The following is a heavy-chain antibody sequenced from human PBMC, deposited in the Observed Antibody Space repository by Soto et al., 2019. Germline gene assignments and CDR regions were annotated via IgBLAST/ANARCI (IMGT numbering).Heavy chain of an antibody. V-gene: IGHV3-7*01. CDR1: GFTFSSYA. D-gene: IGHD3-16*02. CDR3: VMITFGGVIVDHDAFDI. Sequence: GGSLRLSCAASGFTFSSYAMSWVRQAPGKGLEWVANIKEDGSEKYYVDSVKGRFTISRDNAKNSLYLQMNSLRAEDTAVYYCVMITFGGVIVDHDAFDIWGQGTRVTVSS. CDR2: IKEDGSEK. J-gene: IGHJ3*02.